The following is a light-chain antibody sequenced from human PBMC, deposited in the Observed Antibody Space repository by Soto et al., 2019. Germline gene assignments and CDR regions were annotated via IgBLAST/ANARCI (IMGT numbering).Light chain of an antibody. J-gene: IGLJ3*02. CDR3: SSYTSSSTVV. CDR1: SSDVGGYNY. CDR2: DVT. Sequence: QSALTQPASVSGSSGQSITISCTGTSSDVGGYNYVSWYQQHPGKAPKLMIYDVTNRPSGVSNRFSGSKSVNTASLTISGLQAEDEADYYCSSYTSSSTVVFGGGTQLTVL. V-gene: IGLV2-14*03.